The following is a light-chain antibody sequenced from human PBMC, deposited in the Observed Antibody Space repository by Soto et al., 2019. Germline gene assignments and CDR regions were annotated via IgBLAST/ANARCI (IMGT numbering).Light chain of an antibody. CDR2: EVS. CDR1: SSDVGAYKY. Sequence: QSALTQPASVSGSPGQSITISCTGTSSDVGAYKYVSWYQQHPGKTPKLMIYEVSNRPSGVSNRFSGSKSGNTASLTISGLQAEDEADYYCSSYTSSSTYVFGTGTKVTGL. J-gene: IGLJ1*01. CDR3: SSYTSSSTYV. V-gene: IGLV2-14*01.